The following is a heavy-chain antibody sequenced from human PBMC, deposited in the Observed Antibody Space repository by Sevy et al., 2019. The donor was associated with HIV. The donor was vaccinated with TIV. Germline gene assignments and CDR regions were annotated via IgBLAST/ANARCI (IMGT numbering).Heavy chain of an antibody. D-gene: IGHD2-15*01. Sequence: GGSLRLSCAASGFTFSRYWMSWVRQAPGKGLEWVANIKVDGSEKYYVDYVKGRFTISRDKAKNSLYLQMNSLRAEDTAVDYCARDCNINTCLWGLDFWGQGTTVTVSS. J-gene: IGHJ6*02. CDR3: ARDCNINTCLWGLDF. CDR2: IKVDGSEK. CDR1: GFTFSRYW. V-gene: IGHV3-7*03.